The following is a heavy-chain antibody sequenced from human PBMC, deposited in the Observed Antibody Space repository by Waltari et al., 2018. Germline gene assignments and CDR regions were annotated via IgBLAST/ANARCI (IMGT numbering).Heavy chain of an antibody. J-gene: IGHJ4*02. Sequence: QVQLQQWGAGLLKPSETLSLTCAVYGESFSGYYWSWIRQPPGKGLEWIGEISHSGNTNYNPSLKSRATRSVDTSKNQFSLKLNSVTAADTAVYYCARNRWLPFDYWGQGTLVTVSS. CDR3: ARNRWLPFDY. CDR1: GESFSGYY. V-gene: IGHV4-34*01. D-gene: IGHD5-12*01. CDR2: ISHSGNT.